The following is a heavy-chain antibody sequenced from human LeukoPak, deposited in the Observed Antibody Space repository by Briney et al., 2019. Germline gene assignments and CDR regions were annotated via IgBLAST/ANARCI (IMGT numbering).Heavy chain of an antibody. D-gene: IGHD6-13*01. CDR2: ISYDGSNK. V-gene: IGHV3-30*03. Sequence: GGSLRLSCAASGFTFSSYGMHWVRQAPGKGLEWVAVISYDGSNKYYADSVKGRFTISRDNSKNTLYLQMNSLRAEDTAVYYCARNPLSTGEVSSWYNWFDPWGQGTLVTVSS. CDR3: ARNPLSTGEVSSWYNWFDP. CDR1: GFTFSSYG. J-gene: IGHJ5*02.